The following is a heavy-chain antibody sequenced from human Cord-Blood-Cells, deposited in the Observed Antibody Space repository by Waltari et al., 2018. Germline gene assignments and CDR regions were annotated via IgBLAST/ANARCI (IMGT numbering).Heavy chain of an antibody. CDR2: IGGSGGST. V-gene: IGHV3-23*04. CDR1: GFPFTSYA. D-gene: IGHD6-19*01. CDR3: AKDRRGGWYDY. J-gene: IGHJ4*02. Sequence: EVQLVEPGGGWVQPGGSLRLSCADSGFPFTSYAMSWVRQAPGKGLEWVSAIGGSGGSTYYADSVKGRFTISRDNSKNTLYLQMNSLRAEDTAVYYCAKDRRGGWYDYWGQGTLVTVSS.